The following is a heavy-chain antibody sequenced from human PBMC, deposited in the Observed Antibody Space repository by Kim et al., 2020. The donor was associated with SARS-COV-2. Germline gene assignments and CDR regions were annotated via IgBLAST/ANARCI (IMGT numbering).Heavy chain of an antibody. D-gene: IGHD4-17*01. V-gene: IGHV4-34*01. CDR3: ARGNGYGDYGGEGFDP. J-gene: IGHJ5*02. CDR1: GGSFSGYY. CDR2: INHSGST. Sequence: SETLSLTCAVYGGSFSGYYWSWIRQPPGKGLEWIGEINHSGSTNYNPSLKSRVTISVDTSKNQFSLKLSSVTAADTAVYYCARGNGYGDYGGEGFDPWGQGTLVTVSS.